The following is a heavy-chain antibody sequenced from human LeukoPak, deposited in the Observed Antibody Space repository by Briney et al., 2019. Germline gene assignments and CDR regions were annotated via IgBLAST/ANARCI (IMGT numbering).Heavy chain of an antibody. CDR3: AKDTRPVGATTGLDY. Sequence: GESLRLSCVVSGFSFSNSYMTWIRQTPGKGLESLAYISGSGSDIYYADSVKGRFTISRDNAKNSLYLQMNSLRAEDTALYYCAKDTRPVGATTGLDYWGQGTLVTVSS. CDR1: GFSFSNSY. CDR2: ISGSGSDI. V-gene: IGHV3-11*01. D-gene: IGHD1-26*01. J-gene: IGHJ4*02.